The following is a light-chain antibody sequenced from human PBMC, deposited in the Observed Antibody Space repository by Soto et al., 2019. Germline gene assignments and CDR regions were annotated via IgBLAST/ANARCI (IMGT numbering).Light chain of an antibody. CDR2: TND. J-gene: IGLJ3*02. V-gene: IGLV1-47*02. CDR3: AAWDDSLRGVM. Sequence: QSALAQPPSVSGTPGQRLTISCSGGTSNIGSNNVYWYQQLPGAAPKLLIYTNDQRPSGVPERFSGSRSGTSASLAISDLRSEDEGYYFCAAWDDSLRGVMFGGGTKLTVL. CDR1: TSNIGSNN.